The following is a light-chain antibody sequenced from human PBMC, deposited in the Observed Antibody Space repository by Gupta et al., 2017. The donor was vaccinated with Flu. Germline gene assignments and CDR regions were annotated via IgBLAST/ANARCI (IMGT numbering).Light chain of an antibody. Sequence: VITSCTGTSSDVGGYNYVSWYQQHPGKAPKLMIYDVSKRPSGVPDRFSGSKSGNTASLTISGLQAEDEADYYCCSYAGSYTPWVFGGGTKLTVL. CDR3: CSYAGSYTPWV. V-gene: IGLV2-11*01. CDR1: SSDVGGYNY. CDR2: DVS. J-gene: IGLJ3*02.